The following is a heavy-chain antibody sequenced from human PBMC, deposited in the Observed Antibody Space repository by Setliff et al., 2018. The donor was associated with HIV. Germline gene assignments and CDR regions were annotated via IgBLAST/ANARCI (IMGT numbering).Heavy chain of an antibody. CDR1: GGPFSSSSYY. J-gene: IGHJ4*02. CDR3: ARGEFYCGTDCYWSSFDY. CDR2: LRPSGNT. Sequence: PSETLSLTCTVSGGPFSSSSYYWGWIRQPPGKGLEWIGSLRPSGNTYYNPSLKSRVTISVDTSKNHFSLRLSSVTAADTAVYYCARGEFYCGTDCYWSSFDYWGQGILVTVSS. D-gene: IGHD2-21*02. V-gene: IGHV4-39*02.